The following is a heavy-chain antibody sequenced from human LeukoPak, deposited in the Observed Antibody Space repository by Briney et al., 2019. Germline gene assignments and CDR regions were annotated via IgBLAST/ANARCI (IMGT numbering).Heavy chain of an antibody. CDR2: ISGSGGST. CDR3: ARSKTAPGDAFDI. V-gene: IGHV3-23*01. CDR1: GFSFSGYA. J-gene: IGHJ3*02. Sequence: GGSLRLSCAASGFSFSGYALSWVRQAPGKGLEWVSAISGSGGSTYYADSVKARFTISRDNSKNTVHLQMNSLRVEDTAVYYCARSKTAPGDAFDIWGQGTMVTVSS.